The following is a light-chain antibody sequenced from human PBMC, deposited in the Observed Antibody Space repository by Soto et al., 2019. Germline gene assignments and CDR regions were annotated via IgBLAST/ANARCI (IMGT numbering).Light chain of an antibody. J-gene: IGKJ5*01. CDR2: DAS. CDR3: QQYDSLPIT. CDR1: QDINNY. Sequence: DIQMTQSPSSLSASVGDRVTITCQASQDINNYVNWFQQKPGKAPKFLIYDASNLETGVSSRFSGSGSGTDFTFTISSLQPEDIATYYCQQYDSLPITFGQGTRLEIK. V-gene: IGKV1-33*01.